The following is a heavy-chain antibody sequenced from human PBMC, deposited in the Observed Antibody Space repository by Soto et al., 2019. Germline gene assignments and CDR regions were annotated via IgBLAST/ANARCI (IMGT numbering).Heavy chain of an antibody. Sequence: QVHLQESGPGVVKASETLSLTCSLSSGSTSGKYWSWIRQSAGKGLEWIGRIYSSGRTHYNPSLGSRVSMSVAQNSFSLRLTSVTAADTAIYYCARDFDVNTALDYWYFDLWGRGTQVSVSS. CDR3: ARDFDVNTALDYWYFDL. D-gene: IGHD3-9*01. CDR1: SGSTSGKY. V-gene: IGHV4-4*07. CDR2: IYSSGRT. J-gene: IGHJ2*01.